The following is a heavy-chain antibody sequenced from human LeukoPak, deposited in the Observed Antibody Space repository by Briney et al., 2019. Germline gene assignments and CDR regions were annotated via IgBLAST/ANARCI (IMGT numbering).Heavy chain of an antibody. J-gene: IGHJ3*02. CDR2: IKQDGSEK. CDR3: ARPGIAAAGGAFDI. V-gene: IGHV3-7*01. CDR1: GFTFSSYW. Sequence: GGSLRLSCAASGFTFSSYWMSWVRQAPGKGLEWVANIKQDGSEKYYVDSVKGRFTISRDNAKNSLYLQMNSLRAEDTAMYYCARPGIAAAGGAFDIWGQGTMVTVSS. D-gene: IGHD6-13*01.